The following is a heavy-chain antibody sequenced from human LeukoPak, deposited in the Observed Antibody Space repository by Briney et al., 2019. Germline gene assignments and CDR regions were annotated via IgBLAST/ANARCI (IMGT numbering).Heavy chain of an antibody. CDR3: ARVRGGFYSSGWEVGFDY. CDR2: INPNSGGT. V-gene: IGHV1-2*02. Sequence: ASVKVSCKASGYTFTGHYMHWVRQAPGQGLEWMGWINPNSGGTNYAQKFQGRVTMTRDTSISTAYMELSRLRSDDTAVYYCARVRGGFYSSGWEVGFDYWGQGTLVTVSS. D-gene: IGHD6-19*01. CDR1: GYTFTGHY. J-gene: IGHJ4*02.